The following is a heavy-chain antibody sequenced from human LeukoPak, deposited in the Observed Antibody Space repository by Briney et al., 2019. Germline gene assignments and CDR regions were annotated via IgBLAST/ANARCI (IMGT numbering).Heavy chain of an antibody. D-gene: IGHD3-3*01. CDR2: ISSSSSYI. J-gene: IGHJ4*02. V-gene: IGHV3-21*01. CDR1: GFTFRSFE. Sequence: GGSLRLSCSTSGFTFRSFEMAWVRQAPGKGLEWVSSISSSSSYIYYADSVKGRFTISRDNAKNSLYLQMNSLRAEDTAVYYCARGPKSGRIYDFWSRSTTYYFDYWGQGTLVTVSS. CDR3: ARGPKSGRIYDFWSRSTTYYFDY.